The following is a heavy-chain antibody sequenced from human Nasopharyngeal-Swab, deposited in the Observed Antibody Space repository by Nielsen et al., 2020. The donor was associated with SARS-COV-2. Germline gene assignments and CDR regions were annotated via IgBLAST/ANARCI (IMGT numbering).Heavy chain of an antibody. D-gene: IGHD1-26*01. CDR2: IRSKANSYAT. J-gene: IGHJ4*02. CDR1: GFTFSGSA. CDR3: TTIVGANGGDDY. V-gene: IGHV3-73*01. Sequence: GESLKIPCAASGFTFSGSAMHWVRQASGKGLEWVGRIRSKANSYATAYAASVKGRFTISRDDSKNTLYLQMNSLKTEDTAVYYCTTIVGANGGDDYWGQGTLVTVSS.